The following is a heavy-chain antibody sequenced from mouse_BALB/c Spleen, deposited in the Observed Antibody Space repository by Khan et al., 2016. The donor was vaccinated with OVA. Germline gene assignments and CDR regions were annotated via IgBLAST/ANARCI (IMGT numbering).Heavy chain of an antibody. J-gene: IGHJ4*01. Sequence: VQLQQSGAEFLKPGASVRLSCTVAGFNIKDTYMHWVKQRPEQGLEWIGRIDPANGNTKYDPKVQGKATLTADTSSNTAYLLLSSLTSEDTAVXYCASSLLLYAMDYWGQGTSVTVSS. V-gene: IGHV14-3*02. CDR2: IDPANGNT. D-gene: IGHD1-2*01. CDR3: ASSLLLYAMDY. CDR1: GFNIKDTY.